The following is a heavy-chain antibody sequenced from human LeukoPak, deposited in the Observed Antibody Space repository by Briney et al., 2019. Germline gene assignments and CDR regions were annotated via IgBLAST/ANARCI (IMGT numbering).Heavy chain of an antibody. Sequence: PGGSLRLSCAASGFTFTDYSMNWVRQAPGKGLEWVSSISSSSTYIYYADSVKGRFTISRDNAKNSLYLQMNSLRAEDTAIYFCARNDYGDYGIDYWGQGTLVTVSS. J-gene: IGHJ4*02. CDR3: ARNDYGDYGIDY. V-gene: IGHV3-21*01. CDR1: GFTFTDYS. D-gene: IGHD4-17*01. CDR2: ISSSSTYI.